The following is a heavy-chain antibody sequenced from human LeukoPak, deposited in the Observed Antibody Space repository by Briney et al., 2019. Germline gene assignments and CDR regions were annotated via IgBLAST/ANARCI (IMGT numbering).Heavy chain of an antibody. V-gene: IGHV3-23*01. J-gene: IGHJ4*02. CDR2: ISGSGGST. CDR1: GFTFSSYA. Sequence: PGRSLRLSCAASGFTFSSYAMSWVRQAPGKGLEWVSAISGSGGSTYYADSVKSRFTISRDNSKNTLYLQMNSLRAEDTAVYYCAKDLYGDYGDDYWGQGTLVTVSS. D-gene: IGHD4-17*01. CDR3: AKDLYGDYGDDY.